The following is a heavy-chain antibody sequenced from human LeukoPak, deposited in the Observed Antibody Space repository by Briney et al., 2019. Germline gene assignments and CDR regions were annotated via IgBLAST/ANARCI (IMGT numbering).Heavy chain of an antibody. D-gene: IGHD2-21*02. J-gene: IGHJ5*02. CDR2: IYYSGST. Sequence: SETLSLTCTVSGDSISSSGFYWVWIRQPPGKGLEWIGNIYYSGSTYYNPSLKSRVTISIDTSKNQFSLKLSSVTAADTAVYYCARHPRAYCTGDCFSAWGQGTLVTVSS. CDR1: GDSISSSGFY. CDR3: ARHPRAYCTGDCFSA. V-gene: IGHV4-39*01.